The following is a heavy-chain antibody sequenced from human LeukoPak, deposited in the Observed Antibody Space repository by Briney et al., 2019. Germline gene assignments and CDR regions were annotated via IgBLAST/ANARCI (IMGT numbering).Heavy chain of an antibody. CDR1: GGSISSYY. CDR2: IYYSGST. CDR3: ASYSYYYDSSGYFDY. Sequence: SETLSLTCTVSGGSISSYYWSWIRQPPGKGLEWIGYIYYSGSTNYNPSLKSRVTISVDTSKNQFSLKLSSVAATDTAVYYCASYSYYYDSSGYFDYWGQGTLVTVSS. J-gene: IGHJ4*02. V-gene: IGHV4-59*01. D-gene: IGHD3-22*01.